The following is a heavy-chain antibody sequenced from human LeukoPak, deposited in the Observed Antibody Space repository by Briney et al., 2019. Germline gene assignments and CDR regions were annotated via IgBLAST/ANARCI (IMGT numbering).Heavy chain of an antibody. Sequence: ASVKVSCKASGYTFTSYGISWVRQAPGQGLEWMGWIHPSTGNPAYAPGFTGRFVFSLDTSVSTTYLQISSLKAEDTAVYFCARAFQSLGGLSLPDYWGQGTLVTVSS. V-gene: IGHV7-4-1*02. CDR1: GYTFTSYG. CDR3: ARAFQSLGGLSLPDY. D-gene: IGHD3-16*02. CDR2: IHPSTGNP. J-gene: IGHJ4*02.